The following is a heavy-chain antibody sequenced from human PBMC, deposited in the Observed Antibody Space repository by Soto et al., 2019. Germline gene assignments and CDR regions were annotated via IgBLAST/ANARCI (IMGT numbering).Heavy chain of an antibody. Sequence: GASVKVSCKASGYTFTSYAMHWVRQAPGQRLEWMGWINAGNGNTKYSQKFQGRVTITRDTSASTAYMELSSPRSEDTAVYYCARDLYDDYVWGSYRSNYFDYWGQGTLVTVSS. CDR2: INAGNGNT. V-gene: IGHV1-3*01. CDR3: ARDLYDDYVWGSYRSNYFDY. CDR1: GYTFTSYA. D-gene: IGHD3-16*02. J-gene: IGHJ4*02.